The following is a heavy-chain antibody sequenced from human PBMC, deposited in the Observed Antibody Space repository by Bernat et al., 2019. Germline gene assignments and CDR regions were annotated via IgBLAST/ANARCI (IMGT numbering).Heavy chain of an antibody. D-gene: IGHD3-3*01. J-gene: IGHJ6*02. CDR2: FDPEDGET. V-gene: IGHV1-24*01. CDR1: GYTLTELS. Sequence: QVQLVQSGAEVKKPGASVKVSCKVSGYTLTELSMHWVRQAPGKGLEWMGGFDPEDGETIYAQKFQGRGTMTEDTSTDTAYMELSSLRSEDTAVYYCATVYTIWSGTNYYYYGMDVWGQGTTVTVSS. CDR3: ATVYTIWSGTNYYYYGMDV.